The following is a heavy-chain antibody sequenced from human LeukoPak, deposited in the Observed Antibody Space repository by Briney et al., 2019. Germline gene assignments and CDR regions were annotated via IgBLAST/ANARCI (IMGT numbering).Heavy chain of an antibody. D-gene: IGHD3-10*01. Sequence: GGSLRLSCAASGFTVSSNYMSCGRQAPGRGLEWVSVIYSGGSTYYADSVKGRFTISRDNSKNTLFLQMNSLRAGDTAVYYCARGTVTMVDYWGQGTLVTVSS. CDR2: IYSGGST. J-gene: IGHJ4*02. CDR1: GFTVSSNY. CDR3: ARGTVTMVDY. V-gene: IGHV3-66*01.